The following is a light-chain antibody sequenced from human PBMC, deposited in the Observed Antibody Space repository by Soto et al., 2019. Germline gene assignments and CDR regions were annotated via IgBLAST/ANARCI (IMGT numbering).Light chain of an antibody. J-gene: IGLJ1*01. CDR2: DVS. V-gene: IGLV2-11*01. Sequence: QSALTQPRSVSGSPGQSVTISCTGTSSDVGRYNYVSWYQQHPGKAPKVMIDDVSERPSGVPDRFSGSKSGNTASLTISGLQAEDEADYYCCSYAGSPRYVFGTGTNLTVL. CDR3: CSYAGSPRYV. CDR1: SSDVGRYNY.